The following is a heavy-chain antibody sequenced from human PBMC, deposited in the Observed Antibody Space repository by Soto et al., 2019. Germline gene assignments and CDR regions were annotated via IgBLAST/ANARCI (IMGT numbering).Heavy chain of an antibody. D-gene: IGHD3-3*01. CDR1: GFTFSSYA. CDR2: ISYDGSNK. CDR3: ARDQYYDFWSGYPNWFDP. V-gene: IGHV3-30-3*01. J-gene: IGHJ5*02. Sequence: GGSLRLSCAASGFTFSSYAMHWVRQAPGKGLEWVAVISYDGSNKYYADSVKGRFTISRDNSKNTLYLQMNSLRAEDTAVYYCARDQYYDFWSGYPNWFDPWGQGXLVTVYS.